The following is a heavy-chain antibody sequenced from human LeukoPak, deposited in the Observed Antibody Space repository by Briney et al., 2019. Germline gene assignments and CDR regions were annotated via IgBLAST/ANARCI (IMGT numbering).Heavy chain of an antibody. CDR1: GFTFSSYA. J-gene: IGHJ4*02. Sequence: PGGSLRLSCAASGFTFSSYAMSWVRQAPGKGLEWVSAISGSGGCTYYADSVKGRFTISRDNSKNTLYLQMNSLRAQDTTVYYCAKGEHFGGFDYWGQGTLVTVSS. D-gene: IGHD3-10*01. CDR3: AKGEHFGGFDY. CDR2: ISGSGGCT. V-gene: IGHV3-23*01.